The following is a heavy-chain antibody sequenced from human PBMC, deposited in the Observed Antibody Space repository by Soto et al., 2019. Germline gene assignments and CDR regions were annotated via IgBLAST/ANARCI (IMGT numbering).Heavy chain of an antibody. CDR1: GFTFSSSA. J-gene: IGHJ4*02. CDR2: ISGGAVST. D-gene: IGHD6-19*01. Sequence: EVQLLESGGGLGQPGGSLRLSCAASGFTFSSSAMSWVRQGPGKGLEWVSSISGGAVSTYYADSVKGRFTISRDNSKNTLFLQLNSRRADDTAVYYCAKGRYSTAWYDPFFDHWGQGTLVTVSS. V-gene: IGHV3-23*01. CDR3: AKGRYSTAWYDPFFDH.